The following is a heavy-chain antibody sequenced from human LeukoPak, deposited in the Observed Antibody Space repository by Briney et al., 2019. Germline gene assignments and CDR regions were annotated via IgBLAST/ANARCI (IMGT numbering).Heavy chain of an antibody. CDR3: ARVAERQYYDSSGYYSH. Sequence: AETLSLTCAVYGGSFSGYYWSWLRQPPGKGVEWIGEINHSGSTNYNPSLKSRVTISVATSKTQFSLKLSSVTAADTAVYYCARVAERQYYDSSGYYSHWGQGTLVTVSS. J-gene: IGHJ4*02. V-gene: IGHV4-34*01. CDR1: GGSFSGYY. D-gene: IGHD3-22*01. CDR2: INHSGST.